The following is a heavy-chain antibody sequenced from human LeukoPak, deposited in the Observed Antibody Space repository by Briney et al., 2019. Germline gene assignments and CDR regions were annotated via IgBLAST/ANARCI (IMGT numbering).Heavy chain of an antibody. V-gene: IGHV4-34*01. Sequence: SETLSLTCAVYGGSFSGYYWSWIRQPPGKGLEWIGEINHSGNTNYNPSLKSRVTISVDTSKNHFSLKLSSVTAADTAVYYCARHAPLGYSSVWYPPPNWFDPWGQGTLVTVSS. CDR3: ARHAPLGYSSVWYPPPNWFDP. D-gene: IGHD6-19*01. J-gene: IGHJ5*02. CDR2: INHSGNT. CDR1: GGSFSGYY.